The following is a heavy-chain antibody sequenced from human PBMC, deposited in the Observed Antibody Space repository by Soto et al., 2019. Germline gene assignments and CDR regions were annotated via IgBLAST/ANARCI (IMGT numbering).Heavy chain of an antibody. D-gene: IGHD1-26*01. CDR1: GYRFTSYW. Sequence: PGESLKISCKGSGYRFTSYWIGWVRQMPGKGLEWVGIIYPGDSDARYTPSFQGQVTISVDKSNNTAYLHWSRLKAPDTAIYSCARQSDYSGAYWHYWGQGTLVTVSS. V-gene: IGHV5-51*01. CDR3: ARQSDYSGAYWHY. J-gene: IGHJ4*02. CDR2: IYPGDSDA.